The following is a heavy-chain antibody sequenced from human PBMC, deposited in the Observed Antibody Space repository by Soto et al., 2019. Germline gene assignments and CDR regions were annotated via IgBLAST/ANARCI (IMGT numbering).Heavy chain of an antibody. V-gene: IGHV4-39*01. Sequence: PSETLSLTCTVSGGSISSSSYYWGWIRQPPGKGLEWIGSIYYSGSTYYNPSLKSRVTISVDTSKNQFSLKLSSVTAADTAVYYCASLHLYDSSGNIWGQGTLVTVSS. D-gene: IGHD3-22*01. CDR3: ASLHLYDSSGNI. CDR2: IYYSGST. CDR1: GGSISSSSYY. J-gene: IGHJ4*02.